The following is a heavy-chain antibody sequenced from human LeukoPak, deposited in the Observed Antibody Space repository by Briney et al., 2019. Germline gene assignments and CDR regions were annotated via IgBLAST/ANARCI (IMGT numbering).Heavy chain of an antibody. V-gene: IGHV3-7*01. CDR2: IKEDGSEE. J-gene: IGHJ3*01. CDR3: ARDWLAGNPYHAFDL. Sequence: GGSLRLSCAASGFTFSSYWMSWVRQAPGKGLECVANIKEDGSEEYYVDSVKGRFSISRDNAKNSLYLQMNSLRAEDTAVYYCARDWLAGNPYHAFDLWGKGAMVTVSS. D-gene: IGHD3-22*01. CDR1: GFTFSSYW.